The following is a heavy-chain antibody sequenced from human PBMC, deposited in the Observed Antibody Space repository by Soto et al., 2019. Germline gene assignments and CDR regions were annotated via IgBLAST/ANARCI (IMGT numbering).Heavy chain of an antibody. D-gene: IGHD6-19*01. J-gene: IGHJ3*02. Sequence: AFEPLSLTCAFSGWSISRSYWWRLVRQPPGKGLEWIGEIYHSGSTNYNPSLKSRVTISVDKSKNQFSLKLSSVTAADTAVYYCARGLGYDAFDIWGQGTMVTVSS. CDR3: ARGLGYDAFDI. CDR1: GWSISRSYW. V-gene: IGHV4-4*02. CDR2: IYHSGST.